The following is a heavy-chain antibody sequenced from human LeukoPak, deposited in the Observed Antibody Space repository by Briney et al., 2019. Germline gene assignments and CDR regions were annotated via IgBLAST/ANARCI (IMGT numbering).Heavy chain of an antibody. CDR2: IYYSGST. Sequence: SETLSLTCTVSGGSISSYYWSWIRQPPGKGLEWIGYIYYSGSTNYKPSLKSRVTISVDTSNNQFSLKLSSVTAADTAVYYCAGGGYYGSGNDFRFDPWGQGTLVTVSS. D-gene: IGHD3-10*01. CDR3: AGGGYYGSGNDFRFDP. J-gene: IGHJ5*02. V-gene: IGHV4-59*13. CDR1: GGSISSYY.